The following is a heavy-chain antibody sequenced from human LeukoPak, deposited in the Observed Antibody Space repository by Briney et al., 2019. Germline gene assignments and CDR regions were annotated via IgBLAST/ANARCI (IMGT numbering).Heavy chain of an antibody. CDR3: AREYCSSTSCYPMDY. D-gene: IGHD2-2*01. J-gene: IGHJ4*02. V-gene: IGHV3-48*03. CDR2: ISSSGSTI. Sequence: GGSLRLSCAASGFTFSSYEMNWVRQAPGKGLEWVSYISSSGSTIHYADSVKGRFTISRDNAKNSLYLQMNSLRAEDTAVYYCAREYCSSTSCYPMDYWGQGTLVTVSS. CDR1: GFTFSSYE.